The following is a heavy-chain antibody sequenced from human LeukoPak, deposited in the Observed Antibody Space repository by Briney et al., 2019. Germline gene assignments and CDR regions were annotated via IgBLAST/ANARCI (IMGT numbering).Heavy chain of an antibody. Sequence: PSETLSLTCTVSGGSISSYYWSWIRQPPGKGLEWIGYIYYSGSTNYNPSLKSRVTISVDTSKNQFSLKLSSVTAADTAVYYCARLPMVRGAAFDIWGQGTMVTVSS. D-gene: IGHD3-10*01. CDR2: IYYSGST. V-gene: IGHV4-59*08. J-gene: IGHJ3*02. CDR3: ARLPMVRGAAFDI. CDR1: GGSISSYY.